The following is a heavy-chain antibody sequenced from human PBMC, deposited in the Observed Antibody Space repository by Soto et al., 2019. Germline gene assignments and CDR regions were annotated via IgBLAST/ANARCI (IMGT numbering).Heavy chain of an antibody. D-gene: IGHD2-2*01. CDR1: GGSISSSNW. V-gene: IGHV4-4*02. Sequence: PSETLSLTCAVSGGSISSSNWWSWVRQSPGKGLEWIGEIYNSGSTNYNPSLKSRVTISVDKSKNQFSLKLSSVTAADTAVYYCARLYCSSLDCSHPDWGQGTLVTVSS. CDR2: IYNSGST. J-gene: IGHJ4*02. CDR3: ARLYCSSLDCSHPD.